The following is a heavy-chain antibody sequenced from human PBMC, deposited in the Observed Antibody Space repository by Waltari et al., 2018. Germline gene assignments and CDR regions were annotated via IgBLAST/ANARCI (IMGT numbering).Heavy chain of an antibody. Sequence: EVQLVESGGGSVQPGRSLRLSCVVSGLSFDDYAMHWVRQAPGKGLEWVSGISWNSDKMGYADSVKGRFTISRDNAKNSLYLQMNSLRAEDMALYYCAKQRGSYIAGPLDYWGQGTLVTVSS. D-gene: IGHD3-10*01. J-gene: IGHJ4*02. CDR2: ISWNSDKM. CDR1: GLSFDDYA. CDR3: AKQRGSYIAGPLDY. V-gene: IGHV3-9*03.